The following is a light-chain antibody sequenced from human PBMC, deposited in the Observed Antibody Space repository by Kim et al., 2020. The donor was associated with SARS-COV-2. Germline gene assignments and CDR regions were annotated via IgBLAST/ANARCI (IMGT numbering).Light chain of an antibody. Sequence: SVSPGERAALSCRASQTITNNFAWYQQKPGQAPRVLFYGASTRATGVPARFSGTGSGTDFTLTISSLQSEDFAVYYCQQYNSWPYTFGQGTKLEI. CDR2: GAS. CDR3: QQYNSWPYT. J-gene: IGKJ2*01. CDR1: QTITNN. V-gene: IGKV3-15*01.